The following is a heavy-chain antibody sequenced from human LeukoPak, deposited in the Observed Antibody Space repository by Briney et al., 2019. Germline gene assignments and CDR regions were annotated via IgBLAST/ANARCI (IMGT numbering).Heavy chain of an antibody. CDR1: GFTFSSYS. Sequence: GGSLRLSCAASGFTFSSYSMNWVRQAPGRGLEWVSSISSSSSYIYYADSVKGRFTISRDNSKNTLYLQMNSLRAEDTAVYYCAKDLAYCGGDCDFWGQGTLVTVSS. D-gene: IGHD2-21*02. CDR3: AKDLAYCGGDCDF. V-gene: IGHV3-21*04. J-gene: IGHJ4*02. CDR2: ISSSSSYI.